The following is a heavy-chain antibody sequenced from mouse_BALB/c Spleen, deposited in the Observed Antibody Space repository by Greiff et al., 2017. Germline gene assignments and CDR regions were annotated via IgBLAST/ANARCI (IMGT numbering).Heavy chain of an antibody. CDR1: GFTFSSYA. D-gene: IGHD1-1*01. J-gene: IGHJ1*01. V-gene: IGHV5-9-4*01. Sequence: EVKVVESGGGLVKPGGSLKLSCAASGFTFSSYAMSWVRQSPEKRLEWVAEISSGGSYTYYPDTVTGRFTISRDNAKNTLYLEMSSLRSEDTAMYYCARDGDYGSSDWYFDVWGAGTTVTVSS. CDR2: ISSGGSYT. CDR3: ARDGDYGSSDWYFDV.